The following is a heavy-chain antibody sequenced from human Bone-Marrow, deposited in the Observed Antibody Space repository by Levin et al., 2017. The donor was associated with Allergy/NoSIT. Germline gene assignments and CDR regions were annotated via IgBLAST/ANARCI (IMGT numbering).Heavy chain of an antibody. Sequence: PSETLSLTCTVSGGSISSGGYYWSWIRQHPGKGLEWIGYIYYSGSTYYNPSLKSRVTISVDTSKNQFSLKLSSVTAADTAVYYCARADGSSWYYFDYWGQGTLVTVSS. CDR3: ARADGSSWYYFDY. CDR1: GGSISSGGYY. J-gene: IGHJ4*02. D-gene: IGHD6-13*01. V-gene: IGHV4-31*03. CDR2: IYYSGST.